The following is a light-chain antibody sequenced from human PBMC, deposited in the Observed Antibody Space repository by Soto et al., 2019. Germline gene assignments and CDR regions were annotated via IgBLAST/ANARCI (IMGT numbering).Light chain of an antibody. CDR2: KAS. J-gene: IGKJ3*01. Sequence: DIQMTQSPSTLSGSVGDRVTITCRASQTISSWLAWYQQKPGKAPKLLIYKASTLKSGVPSRFSGSGSGTEFTLTISSLQPDDFATYYCQQLNSYGVTFGPGTKVDIK. CDR3: QQLNSYGVT. CDR1: QTISSW. V-gene: IGKV1-5*03.